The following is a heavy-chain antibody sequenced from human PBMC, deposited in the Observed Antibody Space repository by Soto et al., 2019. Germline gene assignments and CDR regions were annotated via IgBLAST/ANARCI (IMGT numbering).Heavy chain of an antibody. CDR3: AKEPTSTVEGAFDL. V-gene: IGHV3-23*01. Sequence: EVQLLESGGGLVQPGVSLRLSCTGSGFIFSTFAMSWVRQAPGKGLEWLSAISASGGNTYYPDSVKGRFTISRDISENTLYLQMSSLGGEDTAVYHCAKEPTSTVEGAFDLWGRGTMVTVSS. CDR2: ISASGGNT. CDR1: GFIFSTFA. J-gene: IGHJ3*01. D-gene: IGHD4-17*01.